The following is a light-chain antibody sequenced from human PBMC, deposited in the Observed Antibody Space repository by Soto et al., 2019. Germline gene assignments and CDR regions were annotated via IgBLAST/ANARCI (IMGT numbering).Light chain of an antibody. CDR3: QQYNSYWT. Sequence: DIQMTQSPSTLSASVGDRVTITCRASQSISSWLAWYQQKPGKAPKLLIYDASSLESGAPSRISGSGSGTEFTLTISSLQPDDFATYYCQQYNSYWTFGQGTKGDIK. CDR1: QSISSW. V-gene: IGKV1-5*01. CDR2: DAS. J-gene: IGKJ1*01.